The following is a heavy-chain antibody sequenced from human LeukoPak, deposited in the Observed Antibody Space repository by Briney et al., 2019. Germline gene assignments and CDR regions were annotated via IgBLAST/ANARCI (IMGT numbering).Heavy chain of an antibody. Sequence: SETLSLTCTASGGSISSYYWSWIRQPAGKGLEWIGRIYTSGSTNYNPSLKSRVTMSVDTSKNQFSLKLSSVTAADTAVYYCARDSSDYYYYYMDVWGKGTTVTISS. J-gene: IGHJ6*03. CDR1: GGSISSYY. D-gene: IGHD6-6*01. CDR2: IYTSGST. CDR3: ARDSSDYYYYYMDV. V-gene: IGHV4-4*07.